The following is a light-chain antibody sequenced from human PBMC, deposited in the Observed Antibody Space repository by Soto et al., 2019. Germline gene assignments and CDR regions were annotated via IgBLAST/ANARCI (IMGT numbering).Light chain of an antibody. Sequence: QSVLTQPASVSGSPGQSITISCTGTSSDVGGYNYVSWHQHHPGKATKLIIYDVSNRPSGVSIRFSGSKSDNTASLTISGLQPEDEADYHCSSYTTSNTRQIVFGTGTKVTVL. J-gene: IGLJ1*01. CDR2: DVS. CDR1: SSDVGGYNY. CDR3: SSYTTSNTRQIV. V-gene: IGLV2-14*03.